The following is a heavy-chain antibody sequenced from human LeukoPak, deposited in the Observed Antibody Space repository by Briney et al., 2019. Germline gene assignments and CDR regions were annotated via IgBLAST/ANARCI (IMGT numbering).Heavy chain of an antibody. J-gene: IGHJ4*02. CDR3: TRVVVHGHSDY. Sequence: SETLSLTCTVSGGSINSYYWSWIRQPPGKGLASIGYIYYTGSTKYNPSLNSRVTISVDTSKNQFSLELRSVTAADTAVYYCTRVVVHGHSDYWGQGTLVTVSS. CDR2: IYYTGST. CDR1: GGSINSYY. V-gene: IGHV4-59*01. D-gene: IGHD2-2*01.